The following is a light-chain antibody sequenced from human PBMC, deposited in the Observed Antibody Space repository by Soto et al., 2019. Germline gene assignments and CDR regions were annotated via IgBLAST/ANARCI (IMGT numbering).Light chain of an antibody. CDR3: LLYLGGGIWV. CDR1: SGSVSTSYF. CDR2: NTS. Sequence: QTVVTQEPSFSVSPGGTVTLTCGLSSGSVSTSYFPSWYQQTPGQAPRTLIYNTSTRSSGVPDRLSGSILGNKAALTITGAQADDESDYYCLLYLGGGIWVFGGGTKLTVL. V-gene: IGLV8-61*01. J-gene: IGLJ3*02.